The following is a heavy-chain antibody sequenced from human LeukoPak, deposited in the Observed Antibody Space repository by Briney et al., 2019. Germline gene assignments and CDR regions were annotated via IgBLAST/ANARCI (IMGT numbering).Heavy chain of an antibody. CDR2: IIPIFGTA. J-gene: IGHJ6*02. Sequence: ASVKVSCKASGYTFTSNYMHWVRQAPGQGLEWMGGIIPIFGTANYAQKFQGRVTITADESTSTAYMELSSLRSEDTAVYYCARDSVEAAAGTAGGYYYYYYGMDVWGRGTTVTVSS. CDR1: GYTFTSNY. CDR3: ARDSVEAAAGTAGGYYYYYYGMDV. D-gene: IGHD6-13*01. V-gene: IGHV1-69*13.